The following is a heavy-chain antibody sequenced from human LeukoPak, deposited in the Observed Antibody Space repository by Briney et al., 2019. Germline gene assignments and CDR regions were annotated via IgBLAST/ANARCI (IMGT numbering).Heavy chain of an antibody. D-gene: IGHD3-22*01. Sequence: GGSLRLSCAASGFTFSTYSMNWVRQVPGKGLEWVSCISSSGTYIYYADSVKGRFTISRDDAKNSLYLQMNSLRVEDTAVYYCARDTASSGYYYEECFDYWGQGPLVTVSS. CDR3: ARDTASSGYYYEECFDY. CDR2: ISSSGTYI. CDR1: GFTFSTYS. V-gene: IGHV3-21*06. J-gene: IGHJ4*02.